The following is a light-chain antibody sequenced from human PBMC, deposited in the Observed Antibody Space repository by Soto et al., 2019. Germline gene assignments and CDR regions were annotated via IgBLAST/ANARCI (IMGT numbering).Light chain of an antibody. CDR2: DVA. V-gene: IGLV2-14*03. CDR3: NSYRSSNNLEGV. CDR1: SSDVGGSNF. Sequence: QSVLTQPASVSDSPGQSITISCTGTSSDVGGSNFVSWYQQHPGKPPKLIIYDVANRPSGVSNRFSGSKSGSTASLIISRLQTEDEADYYCNSYRSSNNLEGVFGGGTKLTVL. J-gene: IGLJ3*02.